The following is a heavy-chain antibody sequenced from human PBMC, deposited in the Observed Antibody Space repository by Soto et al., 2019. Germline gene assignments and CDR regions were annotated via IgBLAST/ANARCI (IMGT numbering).Heavy chain of an antibody. V-gene: IGHV3-30-3*01. D-gene: IGHD6-6*01. J-gene: IGHJ4*02. CDR2: ISYDGSNK. CDR3: ARVGIAARLPPFDY. Sequence: QVQLVESGGGVVQPGRSLRLSCAASGFTFSSYAMHWVRQAPGKGLEWVAVISYDGSNKYYADSVKGRFTISRDNSKNTLYLQMNSLRAEDTAVYYCARVGIAARLPPFDYWGQGTLVTVSS. CDR1: GFTFSSYA.